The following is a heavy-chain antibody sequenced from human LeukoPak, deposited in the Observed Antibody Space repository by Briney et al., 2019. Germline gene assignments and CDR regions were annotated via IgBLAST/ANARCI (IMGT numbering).Heavy chain of an antibody. CDR3: ARHRAYSSSSPFDY. Sequence: SETLSLTCSVSGGSISSLYWSWIRQPPGKGLEWIGYIYYKGSTNYNPSLKSRVSMFVDMSKNQFSLRLSSVTAADTAVYYCARHRAYSSSSPFDYWGQGTLVTVSS. CDR1: GGSISSLY. J-gene: IGHJ4*02. CDR2: IYYKGST. V-gene: IGHV4-59*08. D-gene: IGHD6-6*01.